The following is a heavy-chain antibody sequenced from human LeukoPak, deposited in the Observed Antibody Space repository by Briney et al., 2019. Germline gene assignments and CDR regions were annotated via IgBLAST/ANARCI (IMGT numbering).Heavy chain of an antibody. CDR2: IYYSGST. J-gene: IGHJ3*02. V-gene: IGHV4-59*01. CDR1: GGSISSYY. Sequence: SETLSLTCTVSGGSISSYYWSWIRQPPGKGLEWIGYIYYSGSTNYNPSLKSRVTISVDTTQNQFSLKLSSVTAADTAVYYLAGEAYDRSGLVVDAFDIWGQGTMVTVSS. CDR3: AGEAYDRSGLVVDAFDI. D-gene: IGHD3-22*01.